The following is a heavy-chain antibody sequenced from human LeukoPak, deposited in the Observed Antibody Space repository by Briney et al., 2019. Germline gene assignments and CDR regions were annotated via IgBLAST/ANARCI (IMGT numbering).Heavy chain of an antibody. CDR3: ARVRYFDWLGPFDY. D-gene: IGHD3-9*01. Sequence: GGSLRLSCAASGFTFSNYEMNWVRQAPGKGLEWVSYISDSGTTIYYGDSVKGRFTISRDNAKKSLYLQTNSLRAEDTAVYYCARVRYFDWLGPFDYWGQGTLVTVSS. V-gene: IGHV3-48*03. CDR2: ISDSGTTI. J-gene: IGHJ4*02. CDR1: GFTFSNYE.